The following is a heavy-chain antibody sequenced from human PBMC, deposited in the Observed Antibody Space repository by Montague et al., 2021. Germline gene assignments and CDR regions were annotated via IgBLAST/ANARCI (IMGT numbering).Heavy chain of an antibody. V-gene: IGHV6-1*01. CDR3: AREGVGDLLFSFDC. Sequence: NDYAVSVKGRIAINPDTSKTQFSLQLNSVTPEDTAVYYCAREGVGDLLFSFDCWGQGTLVTVSS. CDR2: N. D-gene: IGHD3-10*01. J-gene: IGHJ4*02.